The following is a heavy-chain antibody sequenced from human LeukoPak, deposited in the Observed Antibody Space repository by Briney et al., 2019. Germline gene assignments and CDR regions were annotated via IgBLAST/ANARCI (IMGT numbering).Heavy chain of an antibody. V-gene: IGHV3-30*03. CDR3: ASGHDSSGYLGY. J-gene: IGHJ4*02. D-gene: IGHD3-22*01. CDR1: GFTFSSYG. Sequence: GGSLRLSCVASGFTFSSYGMHWVRQAPGKGPEWVAVISYDGSDRYYANFVKGRFTISRDNSKNTLYLQMNSLRAEDTAVYYCASGHDSSGYLGYWGQGTLVTVSS. CDR2: ISYDGSDR.